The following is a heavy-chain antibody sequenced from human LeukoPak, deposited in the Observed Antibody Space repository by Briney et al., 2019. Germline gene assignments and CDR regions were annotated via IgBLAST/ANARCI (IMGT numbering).Heavy chain of an antibody. Sequence: GGSLRLSCAASGFTFSSYWMTWVRQAPGKGLKWVANIKQDGSEKYYVDSVKGRFTISRDNAKNSLSLQMNSLRADDTAVYYCARDLHYPGLWGQGTLVTVSS. D-gene: IGHD1-26*01. V-gene: IGHV3-7*01. CDR2: IKQDGSEK. CDR3: ARDLHYPGL. J-gene: IGHJ4*02. CDR1: GFTFSSYW.